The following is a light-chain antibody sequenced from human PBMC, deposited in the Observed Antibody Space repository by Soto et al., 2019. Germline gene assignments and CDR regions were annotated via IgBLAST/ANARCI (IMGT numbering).Light chain of an antibody. CDR3: QQDDNLPLT. J-gene: IGKJ4*01. Sequence: IKMYHSPSSLSATIGNRVTITCRASQSISSYLNWYQQKPGKAPKLLIYDASNLETGVPSRFSGSGSGTDFTFTISSLQPEDIATYYCQQDDNLPLTFGGGTKVDIK. CDR1: QSISSY. V-gene: IGKV1-33*01. CDR2: DAS.